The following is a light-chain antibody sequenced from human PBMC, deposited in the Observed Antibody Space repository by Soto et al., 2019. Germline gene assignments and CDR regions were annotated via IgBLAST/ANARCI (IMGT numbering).Light chain of an antibody. CDR2: DAS. J-gene: IGKJ1*01. Sequence: IVLTQSPATLSLYPGERATLSCRASQSVSSYLAWYQQKPGQAPRLLIYDASNRATGIPARFSGSGSGTDFTLTISSLEPEDFAVYYCQQRSNWPWTFGQGTKVDIK. CDR1: QSVSSY. CDR3: QQRSNWPWT. V-gene: IGKV3-11*01.